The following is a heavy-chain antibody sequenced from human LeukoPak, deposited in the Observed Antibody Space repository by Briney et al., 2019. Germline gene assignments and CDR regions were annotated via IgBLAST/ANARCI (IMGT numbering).Heavy chain of an antibody. D-gene: IGHD5-24*01. J-gene: IGHJ3*02. Sequence: GGSLTLSCAASGFTVSSNYMSWVRQAPGKGLEWVSVIYSGGSTYYADSVKGRFTISRDNSKNTLYLQMNSLRAEDTAVYYCARDWRDGYNYAFDSWGQGTMVTVSS. CDR3: ARDWRDGYNYAFDS. V-gene: IGHV3-53*01. CDR1: GFTVSSNY. CDR2: IYSGGST.